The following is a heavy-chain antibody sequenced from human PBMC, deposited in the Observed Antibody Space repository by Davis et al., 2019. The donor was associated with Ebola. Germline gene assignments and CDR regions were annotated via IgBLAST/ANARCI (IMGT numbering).Heavy chain of an antibody. CDR2: IYYSGST. V-gene: IGHV4-59*12. J-gene: IGHJ5*02. D-gene: IGHD3-3*01. CDR1: GGSISSYY. CDR3: ARTRTIFGVVKSSP. Sequence: PSETLSLTCTVSGGSISSYYWSWIRQPPGKGLEWIGYIYYSGSTNYNPSLKSRVTISVDTSKNQFSLKLSSVTAADTAVYYCARTRTIFGVVKSSPWGQGTLVTVSS.